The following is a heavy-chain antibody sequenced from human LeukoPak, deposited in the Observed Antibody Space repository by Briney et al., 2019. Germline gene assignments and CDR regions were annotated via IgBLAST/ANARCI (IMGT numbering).Heavy chain of an antibody. D-gene: IGHD3-9*01. J-gene: IGHJ3*02. CDR3: ARAPFDDDDAFDI. Sequence: GGSLRLSCAASGFTVSSNYMSWVRQAPGKGLEWVPVIYSGGSTYYADSVKGRFTISRDNSKNTLYLQMNSLRAEDTAVYYRARAPFDDDDAFDIWGQGTMVTVSS. V-gene: IGHV3-66*01. CDR1: GFTVSSNY. CDR2: IYSGGST.